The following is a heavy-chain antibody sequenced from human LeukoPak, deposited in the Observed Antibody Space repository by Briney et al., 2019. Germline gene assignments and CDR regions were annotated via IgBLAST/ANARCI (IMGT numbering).Heavy chain of an antibody. D-gene: IGHD4-17*01. CDR1: GFTFRDYT. CDR3: ARASTEYAVTDGFDT. V-gene: IGHV3-21*01. J-gene: IGHJ5*02. CDR2: VSFGSSYI. Sequence: SGGSLRLSCAASGFTFRDYTMNWVRQSPGKGLQWVSYVSFGSSYISYADSLKGRFTISRGDAKSSVYLEMTSLRAEDTAVYYCARASTEYAVTDGFDTWGPGTLVTVSS.